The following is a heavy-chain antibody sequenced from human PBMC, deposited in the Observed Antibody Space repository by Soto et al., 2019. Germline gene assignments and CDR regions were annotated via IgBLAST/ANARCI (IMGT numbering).Heavy chain of an antibody. V-gene: IGHV4-59*01. CDR2: IYYSGST. J-gene: IGHJ4*02. D-gene: IGHD3-16*02. Sequence: TLSLTCTVSGGSISSYYWSWIRQPPGKGLEWIGYIYYSGSTNYNPSLKSRVTISVDTSKNQFSLKLSSVTAADTAVYYCARGLGYDYVWGSYRWGYFDYWGQGTLVTVSS. CDR3: ARGLGYDYVWGSYRWGYFDY. CDR1: GGSISSYY.